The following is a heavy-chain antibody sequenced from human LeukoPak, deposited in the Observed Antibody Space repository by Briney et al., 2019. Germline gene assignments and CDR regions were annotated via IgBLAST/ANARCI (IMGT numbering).Heavy chain of an antibody. CDR3: ASQFIAAADQLFDY. Sequence: SETLSLTCTVSGGSISSSSYYWGWIRQPPGKGLEWIGSIYYSGSTYYNPSLKGRVTVSVDTSKSQFSLKLSSVTAADTAVYYCASQFIAAADQLFDYWGQGTLVTVSS. V-gene: IGHV4-39*01. CDR2: IYYSGST. CDR1: GGSISSSSYY. J-gene: IGHJ4*02. D-gene: IGHD6-13*01.